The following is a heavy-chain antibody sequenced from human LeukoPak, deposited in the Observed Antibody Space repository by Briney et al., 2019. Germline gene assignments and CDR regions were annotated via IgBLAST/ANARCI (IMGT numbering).Heavy chain of an antibody. Sequence: SETLSLTCTVSGGSISNYYWNWIRQPPGKGLEWIGYIYYSGSTNYNPSLKSRATISVDTSKSQFSLNLSSVTAADTAVYYCARETAARLFDYWGQGTLVTVSS. CDR3: ARETAARLFDY. CDR1: GGSISNYY. J-gene: IGHJ4*02. D-gene: IGHD6-6*01. V-gene: IGHV4-59*01. CDR2: IYYSGST.